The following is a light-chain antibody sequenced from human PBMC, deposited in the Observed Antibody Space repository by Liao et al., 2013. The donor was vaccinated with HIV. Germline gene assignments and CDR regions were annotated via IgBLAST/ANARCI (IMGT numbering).Light chain of an antibody. CDR2: QDT. V-gene: IGLV3-1*01. J-gene: IGLJ2*01. CDR1: KLGDKY. Sequence: SYELTQPPSVSVSPGQTASITCSGDKLGDKYACWYQQKPGQSPVLVIYQDTKRPSGIPERFSGSNSGNTATLTISGTQAMDEADYYCQTRHISTLVLGGGTKLTVL. CDR3: QTRHISTLV.